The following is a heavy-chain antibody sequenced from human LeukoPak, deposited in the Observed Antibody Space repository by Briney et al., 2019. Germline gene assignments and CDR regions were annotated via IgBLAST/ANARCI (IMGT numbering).Heavy chain of an antibody. Sequence: PSETPSLTCAVYGGSFSGYYWSWIRQPPGKGLEWIGEINHSGSTNYNPSLKSRVTISVDTSKNQFSLKLSSVTAADTAVYYCARGLSAIVHWGQGTLVTVSS. V-gene: IGHV4-34*01. CDR1: GGSFSGYY. D-gene: IGHD2-21*02. CDR3: ARGLSAIVH. J-gene: IGHJ4*02. CDR2: INHSGST.